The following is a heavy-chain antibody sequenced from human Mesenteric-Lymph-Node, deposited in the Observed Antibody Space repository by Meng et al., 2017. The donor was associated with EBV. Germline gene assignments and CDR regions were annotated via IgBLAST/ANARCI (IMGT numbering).Heavy chain of an antibody. Sequence: QAQLPQWGAGLLKPSEALSLTCAVYGGSFSDYYWSWIRQPPGKGLEWIGEINHSGNTHNNPSLKSRVSMSVDTSKNQFSLKLDSVTAADTAMYYCAGHVGRGGDYWDQGALVTVSS. J-gene: IGHJ4*02. CDR1: GGSFSDYY. D-gene: IGHD3-10*01. CDR2: INHSGNT. V-gene: IGHV4-34*01. CDR3: AGHVGRGGDY.